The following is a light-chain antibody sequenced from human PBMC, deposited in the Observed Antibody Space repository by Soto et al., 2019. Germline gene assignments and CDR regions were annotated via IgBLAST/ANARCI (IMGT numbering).Light chain of an antibody. J-gene: IGLJ1*01. V-gene: IGLV2-14*01. CDR3: SSYTTCSPCV. CDR1: SSDVGGYKY. CDR2: EVS. Sequence: QSALTQPASVSGSPGESITISCTGTSSDVGGYKYVSWYQQYPGKAPKLMMYEVSNRPSGVSNRFSGSKSGNTASLTISGLQAEDEADYYCSSYTTCSPCVFGTGTKVTAL.